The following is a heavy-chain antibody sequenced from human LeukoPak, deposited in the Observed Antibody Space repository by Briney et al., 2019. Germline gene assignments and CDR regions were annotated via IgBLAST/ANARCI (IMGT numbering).Heavy chain of an antibody. CDR2: IIPIFGTA. CDR1: GGTFSSYA. V-gene: IGHV1-69*13. CDR3: ATRDGYNYWYFDY. Sequence: ASVKVSCKASGGTFSSYAISWVRQAPGQGLEWMGGIIPIFGTANYAQKFQGRVTITADESTSTAYMELSSLRSEDTAVYYCATRDGYNYWYFDYWGQGTLVTVSS. J-gene: IGHJ4*02. D-gene: IGHD5-24*01.